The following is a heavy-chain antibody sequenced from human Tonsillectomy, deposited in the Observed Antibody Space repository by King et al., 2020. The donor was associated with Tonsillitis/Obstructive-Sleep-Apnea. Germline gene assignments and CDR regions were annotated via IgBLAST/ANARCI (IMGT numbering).Heavy chain of an antibody. CDR2: IDHSGST. D-gene: IGHD6-19*01. Sequence: VQLQQWGAGLLKPSETLSLTCVVYGASFSGYYWSWIRQPPGKGLEWIGEIDHSGSTNYNPSLKRRVTISVDTYKNKFSLKLSSVTAADTAVYYCAREGSSGWYDYWGQGTLVTVSS. J-gene: IGHJ4*02. CDR3: AREGSSGWYDY. V-gene: IGHV4-34*01. CDR1: GASFSGYY.